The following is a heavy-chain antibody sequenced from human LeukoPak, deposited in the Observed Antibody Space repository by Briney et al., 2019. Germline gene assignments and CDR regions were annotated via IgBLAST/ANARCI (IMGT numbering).Heavy chain of an antibody. V-gene: IGHV4-30-4*01. CDR1: GGSISSGDYY. CDR2: IYYSGST. CDR3: ARGPGVTTADFDY. Sequence: SQTLSLTCTVSGGSISSGDYYWSWIRQPPGKGLEWIGYIYYSGSTYYNPSLKSRVTISVDTSKNQFSLKLSSVTAADTAVYYCARGPGVTTADFDYWGQGTLVTVSS. J-gene: IGHJ4*02. D-gene: IGHD4-17*01.